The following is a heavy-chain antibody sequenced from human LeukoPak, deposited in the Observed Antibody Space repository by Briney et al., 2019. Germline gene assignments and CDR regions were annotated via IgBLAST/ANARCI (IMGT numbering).Heavy chain of an antibody. Sequence: SETLSLTCAVYGGSFSGYHWNWIRQPPGKGLEWIGKINHIGSTNYNPSLKSRVAISVDTSKNQFSLKLTSVTAADTAVYYCARGVKWLVMKAFDIWGQGTMVTVSS. CDR2: INHIGST. D-gene: IGHD6-19*01. CDR1: GGSFSGYH. CDR3: ARGVKWLVMKAFDI. V-gene: IGHV4-34*01. J-gene: IGHJ3*02.